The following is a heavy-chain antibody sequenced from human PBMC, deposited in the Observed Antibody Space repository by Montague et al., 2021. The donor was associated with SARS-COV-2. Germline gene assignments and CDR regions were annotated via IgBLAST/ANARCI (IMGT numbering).Heavy chain of an antibody. Sequence: SLRLSCAASGFTFSNYDMNWVRQAPGKGPEWISYISTNAYTTSYAGSAKGRFTISRDNGKNSLYLQMNSLRVEDTAVYYCTRDYRSIVGDGLDIWGQGTKVTVSS. CDR1: GFTFSNYD. J-gene: IGHJ3*02. D-gene: IGHD3-16*02. CDR3: TRDYRSIVGDGLDI. CDR2: ISTNAYTT. V-gene: IGHV3-48*03.